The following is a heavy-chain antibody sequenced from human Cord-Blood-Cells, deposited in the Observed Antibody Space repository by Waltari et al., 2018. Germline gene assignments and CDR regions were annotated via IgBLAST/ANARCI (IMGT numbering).Heavy chain of an antibody. J-gene: IGHJ3*02. CDR1: GFTFSSDS. D-gene: IGHD2-21*02. CDR2: ISSSSSYI. V-gene: IGHV3-21*01. CDR3: ARDKGIVVVTADAFDI. Sequence: EVQLVESGGGLVKPGGSLKLSCAASGFTFSSDSMNWVRQAPGKGLEWVSSISSSSSYIYYADSVKGRFTISRDNAKNSLYLKMNSLRAEDTAVYYCARDKGIVVVTADAFDIWGQGTMVTVSS.